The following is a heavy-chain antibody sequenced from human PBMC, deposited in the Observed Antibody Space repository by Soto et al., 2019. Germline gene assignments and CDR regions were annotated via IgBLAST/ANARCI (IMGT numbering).Heavy chain of an antibody. CDR1: GCNFTSYW. J-gene: IGHJ4*02. CDR2: IYPGDSDT. Sequence: GESLKIPCKGSGCNFTSYWIGWVRQMPGKGLEWMGIIYPGDSDTRYSPSFQGQVTISADKSISTAYLQWSSLKASDTAMYYCARLWSYYDSSGPLKSWGQGTLVTVSS. V-gene: IGHV5-51*01. CDR3: ARLWSYYDSSGPLKS. D-gene: IGHD3-22*01.